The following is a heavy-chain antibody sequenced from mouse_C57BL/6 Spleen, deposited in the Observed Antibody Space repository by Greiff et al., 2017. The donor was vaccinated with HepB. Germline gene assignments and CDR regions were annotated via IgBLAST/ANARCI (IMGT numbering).Heavy chain of an antibody. CDR3: ARRDYSGGFAY. CDR2: IDPSDSYT. Sequence: QVQLQQPGAELVKPGASVKLSCKASGYTFTSYWMQWVKQRPGQGLEWIGEIDPSDSYTNYNQKFKGKATLTVDTSSSTAYMQLSRLTSEDSAVYYCARRDYSGGFAYWGQGTLVTVSA. D-gene: IGHD2-12*01. J-gene: IGHJ3*01. V-gene: IGHV1-50*01. CDR1: GYTFTSYW.